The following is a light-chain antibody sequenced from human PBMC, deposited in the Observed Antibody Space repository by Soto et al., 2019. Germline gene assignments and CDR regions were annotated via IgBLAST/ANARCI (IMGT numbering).Light chain of an antibody. Sequence: QTVVTQEPSFSVSPGGTVTLTCGLTSGSVSSSLYPSWYQQTPGQAPRTLIYGTNTRSSGVPDRFSGPILGNKAALTITGAQADDESDYYCVLYMGSGIWVFGGGTKLTVL. J-gene: IGLJ3*02. CDR3: VLYMGSGIWV. CDR2: GTN. CDR1: SGSVSSSLY. V-gene: IGLV8-61*01.